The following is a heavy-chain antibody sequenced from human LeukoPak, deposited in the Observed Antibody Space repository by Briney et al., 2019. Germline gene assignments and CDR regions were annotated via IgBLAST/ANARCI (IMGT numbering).Heavy chain of an antibody. V-gene: IGHV3-23*01. Sequence: RPGGSLRLSCAASGFTFSSYAMSWVRQAPGKGLEWVSAISGSGGSTYYADSVKGRFTISRDNSKNTLYLQMNSLRAEDTAVYYCAGYSGYEITFDYWGQGTPVTVSS. CDR2: ISGSGGST. J-gene: IGHJ4*02. D-gene: IGHD5-12*01. CDR1: GFTFSSYA. CDR3: AGYSGYEITFDY.